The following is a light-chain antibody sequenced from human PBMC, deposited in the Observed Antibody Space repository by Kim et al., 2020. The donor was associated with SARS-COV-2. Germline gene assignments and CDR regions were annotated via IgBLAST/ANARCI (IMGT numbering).Light chain of an antibody. V-gene: IGKV3-15*01. CDR3: QQYNNWPRT. CDR1: QSIGID. CDR2: GAS. J-gene: IGKJ3*01. Sequence: VSPGERVTLSCRASQSIGIDLAWYQQIPGQAPRLLISGASNGPTDIPARFSGSGSGTEFTLTISSLQSEDFAIYYCQQYNNWPRTFGPGTKVDIK.